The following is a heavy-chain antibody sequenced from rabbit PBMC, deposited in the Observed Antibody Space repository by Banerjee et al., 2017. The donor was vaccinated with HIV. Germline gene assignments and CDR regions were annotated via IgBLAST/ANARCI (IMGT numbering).Heavy chain of an antibody. CDR1: GFSFSSSYW. V-gene: IGHV1S45*01. CDR2: IYAGGSGST. CDR3: ARGYDDYDARLDL. Sequence: QEQLKETGGGLVQPGGSLTLTCTASGFSFSSSYWICWVRQAPGKGLEWIACIYAGGSGSTYYASWAKGRFTISKTSSTTVTLQMTSLTAADTATYFCARGYDDYDARLDLWGQGTLVTVS. D-gene: IGHD2-1*01. J-gene: IGHJ3*01.